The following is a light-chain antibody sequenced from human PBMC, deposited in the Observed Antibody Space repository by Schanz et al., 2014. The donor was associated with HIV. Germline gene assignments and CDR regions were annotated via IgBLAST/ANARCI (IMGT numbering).Light chain of an antibody. J-gene: IGKJ3*01. Sequence: DIQMTQSPSTLSASVGDRVTLTCRASQNINKWVAWYQQKPGKAPHLLIYRASSLQSGVPSRFSGSGFGTDFTLTISTLQADDFATYYCQQANSFPLTFGPGTKVDIK. CDR3: QQANSFPLT. V-gene: IGKV1-5*03. CDR2: RAS. CDR1: QNINKW.